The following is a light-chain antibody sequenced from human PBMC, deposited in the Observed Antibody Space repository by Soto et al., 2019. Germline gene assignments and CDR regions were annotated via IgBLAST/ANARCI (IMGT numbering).Light chain of an antibody. CDR1: QSVSSH. CDR3: QQYSDLPMT. CDR2: DAS. Sequence: EIVMTQSPATLSVSPGEGATVSCRASQSVSSHLAWYQHKPGQAPRLLFCDASTRATGIPDRFSGSASGTDFTLTISRLEPEDFAVYFCQQYSDLPMTFGQGTQLEIK. V-gene: IGKV3-15*01. J-gene: IGKJ5*01.